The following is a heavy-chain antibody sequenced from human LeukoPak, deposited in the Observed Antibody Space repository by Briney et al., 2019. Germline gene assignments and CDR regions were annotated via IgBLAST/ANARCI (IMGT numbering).Heavy chain of an antibody. CDR3: ARDRLQSFRFDAFDI. Sequence: ASETLPLTCTVSGGSISSSSYFWGWIRQPPGKGLEWIGSIYYSGSTYHNPSLKSRVTISVDTSKNQFSLKLSSVTAADTAVYYCARDRLQSFRFDAFDIWGQGTMVTVSS. CDR1: GGSISSSSYF. CDR2: IYYSGST. D-gene: IGHD4-11*01. J-gene: IGHJ3*02. V-gene: IGHV4-39*02.